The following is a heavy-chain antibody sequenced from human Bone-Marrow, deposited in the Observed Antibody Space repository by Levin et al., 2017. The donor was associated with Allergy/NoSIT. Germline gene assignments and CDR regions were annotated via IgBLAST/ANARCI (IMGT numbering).Heavy chain of an antibody. J-gene: IGHJ4*02. D-gene: IGHD1-26*01. CDR3: TRGGWELLDY. Sequence: GESLKISCTASGFTFGDYAMSWVRQAPGKGLEWVGFIRSKAYGGTTEYAASVKGRFTISRDDSKSIAYLQMNSLKTEDTAVYYCTRGGWELLDYWGQGTLVTVSS. CDR2: IRSKAYGGTT. V-gene: IGHV3-49*04. CDR1: GFTFGDYA.